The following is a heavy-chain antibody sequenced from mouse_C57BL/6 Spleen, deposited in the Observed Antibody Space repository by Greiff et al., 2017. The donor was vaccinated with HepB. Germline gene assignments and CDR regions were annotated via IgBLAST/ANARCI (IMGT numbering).Heavy chain of an antibody. CDR1: GFTFSSYA. CDR2: ISDGGSYT. Sequence: EVKVEESGGGLVKPGGSLKLSCAASGFTFSSYAMSWVRQTPEKRLEWVATISDGGSYTYYPDNVKGRFTISRDNAKNNLYLQMSHLKSEDTAMYYCARSHYYGPLYYFDYWGQGTTLTVSS. J-gene: IGHJ2*01. D-gene: IGHD1-1*01. CDR3: ARSHYYGPLYYFDY. V-gene: IGHV5-4*03.